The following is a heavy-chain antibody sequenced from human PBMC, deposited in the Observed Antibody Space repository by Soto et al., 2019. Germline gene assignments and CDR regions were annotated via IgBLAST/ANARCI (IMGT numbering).Heavy chain of an antibody. CDR1: GAYITNNY. CDR2: VYYSGKA. V-gene: IGHV4-59*01. Sequence: TLSLPCVASGAYITNNYWSWIRQPPGKGLEWVGHVYYSGKAKYNPSLKSRVAISVDTSKNHFSLRLSSVTAADTAVYYCAVGSHGKSARGAGSPNIWFCPQGTETLVTVSS. CDR3: AVGSHGKSARGAGSPNIWFCP. D-gene: IGHD3-10*01. J-gene: IGHJ5*02.